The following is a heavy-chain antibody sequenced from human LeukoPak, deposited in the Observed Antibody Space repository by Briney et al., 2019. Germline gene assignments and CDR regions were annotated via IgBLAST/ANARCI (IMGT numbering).Heavy chain of an antibody. CDR2: INSDGSST. J-gene: IGHJ3*02. V-gene: IGHV3-74*01. D-gene: IGHD3-22*01. CDR3: ARGRDYYDSSGYRMYAFDI. Sequence: GGTLRLSCAASGFTFSSYAMSWVRQAPGKGLVWVSRINSDGSSTSYADSVKGRFTISRDNAKNTLYLQMNSLRAEDTAVYYCARGRDYYDSSGYRMYAFDIWGQGTMVTVSS. CDR1: GFTFSSYA.